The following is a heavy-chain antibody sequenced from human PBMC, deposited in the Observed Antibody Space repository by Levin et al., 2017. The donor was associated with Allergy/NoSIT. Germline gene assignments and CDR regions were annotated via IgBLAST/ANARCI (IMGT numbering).Heavy chain of an antibody. J-gene: IGHJ4*02. D-gene: IGHD4-17*01. CDR1: GFIFSSYW. Sequence: LSLTCVGSGFIFSSYWMYWVRQAPGKGLVWVSRINGDGSSTSYADSVKGRFTISRDNAKNTLYLQINNLGAEDTAVYYCARLHYGDFEARNDYWGQGTLITVSS. CDR2: INGDGSST. V-gene: IGHV3-74*01. CDR3: ARLHYGDFEARNDY.